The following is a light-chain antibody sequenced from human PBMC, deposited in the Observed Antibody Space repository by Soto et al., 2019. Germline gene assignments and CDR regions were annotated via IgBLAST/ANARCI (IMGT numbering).Light chain of an antibody. CDR3: QQSYNVPYT. V-gene: IGKV1-39*01. J-gene: IGKJ2*01. CDR1: QSISNF. Sequence: DIQMTQSPSSLSASVGDRVTITCRASQSISNFLNWFQHKLGKAPELLIYAASSSQSGVPSRFSGSGSGTDFTLLISSLQPEDFATYYCQQSYNVPYTFGQGTKLEIK. CDR2: AAS.